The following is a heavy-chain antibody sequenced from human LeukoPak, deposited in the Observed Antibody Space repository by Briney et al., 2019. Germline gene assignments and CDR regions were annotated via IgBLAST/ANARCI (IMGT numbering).Heavy chain of an antibody. Sequence: GGSLRLSCSASGFTFTTYGMNWVRQAPGKGLEWVSGIGGSGIRTYYADSVKGRFTISRDNSRNTLYLQMNSLRHEDTAVYYCAKETLLWFGESPYYFDYWGQGTLVTVSS. V-gene: IGHV3-23*01. CDR2: IGGSGIRT. CDR1: GFTFTTYG. D-gene: IGHD3-10*01. J-gene: IGHJ4*02. CDR3: AKETLLWFGESPYYFDY.